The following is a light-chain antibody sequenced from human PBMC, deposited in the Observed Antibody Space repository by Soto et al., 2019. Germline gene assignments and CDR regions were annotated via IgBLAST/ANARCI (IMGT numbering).Light chain of an antibody. CDR1: NIGSKS. V-gene: IGLV3-21*04. CDR2: YDS. Sequence: SSELTQPPSVSVAPGKTARITCGGNNIGSKSVHWYQQKPGQDPVLVIYYDSDRPSGIPERFSGSNSVNTATLTISRVEVGDEADYYCQVWDSSSDLGVFGGGTKVTVL. J-gene: IGLJ2*01. CDR3: QVWDSSSDLGV.